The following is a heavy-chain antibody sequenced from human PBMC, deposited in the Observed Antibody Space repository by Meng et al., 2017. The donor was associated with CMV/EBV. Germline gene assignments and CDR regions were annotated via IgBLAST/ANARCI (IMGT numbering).Heavy chain of an antibody. D-gene: IGHD2-2*02. Sequence: GGSLRLSCAASGFTFSSYSMNWVRQAPGKGLEWVSSISSSSSYIYYADSVKGRFTISRDNTKNSLYLQMNSLRAEDPAVYYCARLYLPLGFDYWGQGTLVTVSS. CDR2: ISSSSSYI. CDR3: ARLYLPLGFDY. J-gene: IGHJ4*02. CDR1: GFTFSSYS. V-gene: IGHV3-21*01.